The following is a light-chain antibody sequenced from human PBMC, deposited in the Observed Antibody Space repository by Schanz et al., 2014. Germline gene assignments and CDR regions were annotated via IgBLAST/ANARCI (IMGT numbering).Light chain of an antibody. V-gene: IGLV2-11*01. CDR3: CSYAGTYTV. J-gene: IGLJ2*01. Sequence: QSVLTQPRSVSGSPGQSVTISCTAARSDVGGYNYVSWYQQHPGKAPKLMIYYVTKRPSGVPDRFSGSRSGNTASLTISGLQAADEADYYCCSYAGTYTVFGGGTKLTVL. CDR1: RSDVGGYNY. CDR2: YVT.